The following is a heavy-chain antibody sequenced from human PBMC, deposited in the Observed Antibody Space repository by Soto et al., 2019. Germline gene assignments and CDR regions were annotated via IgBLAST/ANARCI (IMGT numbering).Heavy chain of an antibody. V-gene: IGHV4-30-4*01. CDR2: IYYSGST. D-gene: IGHD2-2*01. Sequence: SETLSLTCTVSGGSITSGSYYWRWIRQPPGKGLEWIGYIYYSGSTYYNPSLKSRVTIPVDTSKNQFSLKLSSVTAADTAVYYCARAGIVVVPAASRPFDYWGQGTLVTVS. CDR3: ARAGIVVVPAASRPFDY. J-gene: IGHJ4*02. CDR1: GGSITSGSYY.